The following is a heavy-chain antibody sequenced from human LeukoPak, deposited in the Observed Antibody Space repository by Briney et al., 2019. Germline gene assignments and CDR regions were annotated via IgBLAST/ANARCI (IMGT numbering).Heavy chain of an antibody. Sequence: GGSLRLSCAASGFTLSTYAMSWVRQAPGKGLEWVSAISGSGDNTYYADSVKGRFTISRDNSKNTLYLQMNSLRAEDTAVYYCAKHAVQYSTTPPLGYWGQGTLVTVSS. D-gene: IGHD6-6*01. V-gene: IGHV3-23*01. CDR3: AKHAVQYSTTPPLGY. J-gene: IGHJ4*02. CDR1: GFTLSTYA. CDR2: ISGSGDNT.